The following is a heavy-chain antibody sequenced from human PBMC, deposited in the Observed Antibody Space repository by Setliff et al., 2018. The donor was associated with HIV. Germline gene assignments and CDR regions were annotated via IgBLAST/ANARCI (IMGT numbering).Heavy chain of an antibody. D-gene: IGHD2-15*01. CDR3: VQDYCSHDSCNPFDY. J-gene: IGHJ4*02. V-gene: IGHV3-23*01. Sequence: GESLTISCAASGFTFNNNAMSWVRQAPGKGLEWVSGISQSGDRIYYADSVRGRFTISRDNSKNTLFLQMNSLTAEDTAVYYCVQDYCSHDSCNPFDYWGQGTLVTVSS. CDR1: GFTFNNNA. CDR2: ISQSGDRI.